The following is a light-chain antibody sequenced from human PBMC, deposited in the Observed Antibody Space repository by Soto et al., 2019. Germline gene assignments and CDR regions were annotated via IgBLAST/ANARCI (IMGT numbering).Light chain of an antibody. J-gene: IGKJ1*01. V-gene: IGKV2-30*02. CDR1: QALIHSDGNTY. Sequence: DVVLTQSPLSLPVTLGQPASISCRSSQALIHSDGNTYLNWFQQRPGQSPRGLIYNVSDRDSGVPDRFSGRGSGTDFTRKISRVEAEDVVIYYYIQNTQRPRTFGQGTKVEIK. CDR3: IQNTQRPRT. CDR2: NVS.